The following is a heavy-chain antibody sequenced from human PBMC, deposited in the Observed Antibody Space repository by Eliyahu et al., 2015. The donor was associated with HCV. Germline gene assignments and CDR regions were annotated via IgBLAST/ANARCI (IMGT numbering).Heavy chain of an antibody. V-gene: IGHV4-61*02. CDR3: ATGEQSHGHGVFDI. CDR1: GGSISGRGYY. Sequence: QVQLQESGPGLVKPSQTLSLTCAVSGGSISGRGYYWSWIRQPAGRGLEFIGRIYISGTTNYNPSLKSRVIISIDTSKNQFSLNLTSVTAADTAVYYCATGEQSHGHGVFDIWGQGTMVTVSS. J-gene: IGHJ3*02. CDR2: IYISGTT. D-gene: IGHD1/OR15-1a*01.